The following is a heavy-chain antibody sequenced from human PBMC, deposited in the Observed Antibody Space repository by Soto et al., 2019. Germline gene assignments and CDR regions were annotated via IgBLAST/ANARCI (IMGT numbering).Heavy chain of an antibody. Sequence: QVQLQESGPGLVKPSQTLSLTCTVSGGSIRSGGYYWSWIRQHPGKGLEWIGYIYYSGSTYYNPSLKSRVTKSVDTSKNQFDLKLSSVTAADTAVYCCARERGAMDRGFFDYWGQGTLGTVSS. CDR2: IYYSGST. J-gene: IGHJ4*02. D-gene: IGHD3-10*01. CDR1: GGSIRSGGYY. V-gene: IGHV4-31*03. CDR3: ARERGAMDRGFFDY.